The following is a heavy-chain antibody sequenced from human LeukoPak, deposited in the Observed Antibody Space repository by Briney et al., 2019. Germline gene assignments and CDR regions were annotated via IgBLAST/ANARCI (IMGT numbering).Heavy chain of an antibody. Sequence: AGGSLRLSCAASGFTFSSYSMNWVRQAPGKGLEWVSSISSSSSYIYYADSVKGRFTISRDNAKNSLYLQMNSLRAEDTAVYYCASKITMVRGVIITPDYWGQGTLVTVSS. CDR1: GFTFSSYS. CDR3: ASKITMVRGVIITPDY. V-gene: IGHV3-21*01. J-gene: IGHJ4*02. D-gene: IGHD3-10*01. CDR2: ISSSSSYI.